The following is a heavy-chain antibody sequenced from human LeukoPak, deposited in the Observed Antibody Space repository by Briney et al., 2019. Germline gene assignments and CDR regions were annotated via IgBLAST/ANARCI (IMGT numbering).Heavy chain of an antibody. V-gene: IGHV4-39*07. CDR1: GGSIRSNYY. D-gene: IGHD1-26*01. Sequence: SETLSLTCTVSGGSIRSNYYWGWIRQPPGKGLEWIGEIHHSESTNYNPSLKSRVTISVDTSKNQFSLNLTSVTAADTALYYCARGDAWEGYAFDLWGQGTMVTVSS. J-gene: IGHJ3*01. CDR3: ARGDAWEGYAFDL. CDR2: IHHSEST.